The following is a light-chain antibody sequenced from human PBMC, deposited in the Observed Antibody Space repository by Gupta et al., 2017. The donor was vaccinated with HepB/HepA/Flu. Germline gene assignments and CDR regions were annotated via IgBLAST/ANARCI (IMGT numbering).Light chain of an antibody. Sequence: DIQMTQSPSSLSASVGDRVTITCRENQSISNYLNWYQQKPGKAPKVLIYVTSSLKSGVPSRFSGSGSETDFTRTISSLQPEDFATYYCQQTYSSFSTFGQGTKVEIK. CDR2: VTS. J-gene: IGKJ1*01. CDR3: QQTYSSFST. V-gene: IGKV1-39*01. CDR1: QSISNY.